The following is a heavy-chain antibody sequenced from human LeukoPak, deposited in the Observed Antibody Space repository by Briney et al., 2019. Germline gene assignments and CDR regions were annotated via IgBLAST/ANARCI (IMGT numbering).Heavy chain of an antibody. CDR2: IRSKSYGGTR. Sequence: GGSLRLSCTASGFTFGDYAMSWVRQAPGKGVEWVGLIRSKSYGGTREYAASVKGRFTISRDDSKSIADLQMNSLKTEDTAVYYCARGLTVVGAKYYFDNWGQGTLVTVSS. D-gene: IGHD1-26*01. J-gene: IGHJ4*02. CDR1: GFTFGDYA. CDR3: ARGLTVVGAKYYFDN. V-gene: IGHV3-49*04.